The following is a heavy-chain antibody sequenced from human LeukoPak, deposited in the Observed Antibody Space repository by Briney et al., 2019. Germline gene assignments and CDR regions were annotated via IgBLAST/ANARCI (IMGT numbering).Heavy chain of an antibody. CDR3: ARGAPRRTTQNHSRFGEEVETNSDGNRNVAY. V-gene: IGHV4-34*01. CDR2: INHSGST. CDR1: GGSFSGYY. D-gene: IGHD3-10*01. Sequence: SETLSLTCAVYGGSFSGYYWSWIRQPPGKGLEWIGEINHSGSTNYNPSLKSRVTISVDTSKNQFSLKLSSVTAADAAVYYCARGAPRRTTQNHSRFGEEVETNSDGNRNVAYWGQGTLVTVSS. J-gene: IGHJ4*02.